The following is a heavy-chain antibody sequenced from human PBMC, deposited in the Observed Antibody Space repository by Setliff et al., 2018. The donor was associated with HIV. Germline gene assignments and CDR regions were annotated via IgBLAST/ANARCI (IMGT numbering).Heavy chain of an antibody. CDR2: VDPADGET. J-gene: IGHJ4*01. CDR3: ATSRYCSGGSCPGDF. D-gene: IGHD2-15*01. Sequence: ASVKVSCKASGYTFTDHDIHWVHQAPGKGLEWMGRVDPADGETRYAEKFQGRVIIIADTSTHTAYMELSSLRSEDTAIYYCATSRYCSGGSCPGDFWGHGTLVTVYS. V-gene: IGHV1-69-2*01. CDR1: GYTFTDHD.